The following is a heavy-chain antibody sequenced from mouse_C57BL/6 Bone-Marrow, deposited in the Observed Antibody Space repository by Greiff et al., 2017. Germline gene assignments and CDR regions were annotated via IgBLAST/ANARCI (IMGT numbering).Heavy chain of an antibody. V-gene: IGHV14-4*01. J-gene: IGHJ4*01. D-gene: IGHD6-5*01. CDR3: TTGSLYYYAMDY. CDR1: GFNIKDDY. CDR2: IDPENGDT. Sequence: VQLQQSGAELVRPGASVKLSCTASGFNIKDDYMHWVKQRPEQGLEWIGWIDPENGDTEYASKFQGKATITEDTSSNTAYLQLSSLTSEDTAVYYCTTGSLYYYAMDYRGQGTSVTVSS.